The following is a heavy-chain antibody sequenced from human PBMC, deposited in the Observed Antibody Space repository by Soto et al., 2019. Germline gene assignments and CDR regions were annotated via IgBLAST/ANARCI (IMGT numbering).Heavy chain of an antibody. CDR1: GFTFSSYW. V-gene: IGHV3-7*03. CDR3: ARRLAARRYYYYGMDV. D-gene: IGHD6-6*01. CDR2: IKQDGSEK. Sequence: PGGSLRLSCAASGFTFSSYWMSWVRQAPGKGLEWVANIKQDGSEKYYVDSVKGRFTISRDNAKNSLYLQMNSLRAEDTAVYYCARRLAARRYYYYGMDVWGQGTTVTVSS. J-gene: IGHJ6*02.